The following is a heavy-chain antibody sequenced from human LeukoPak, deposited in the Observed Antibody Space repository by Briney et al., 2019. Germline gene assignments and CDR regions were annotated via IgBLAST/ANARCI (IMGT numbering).Heavy chain of an antibody. V-gene: IGHV4-39*01. CDR3: ARQGLSITGTTHFDY. Sequence: SETLSLTCTVSGGSISSSSYYWGWLRQPPGKGLEWIGSSYYSGSTYYTPSLKSRVTISVDTSKNQFSLKLSSVTAADTAVYYCARQGLSITGTTHFDYWGQGTLVTVSS. J-gene: IGHJ4*02. CDR1: GGSISSSSYY. CDR2: SYYSGST. D-gene: IGHD1-7*01.